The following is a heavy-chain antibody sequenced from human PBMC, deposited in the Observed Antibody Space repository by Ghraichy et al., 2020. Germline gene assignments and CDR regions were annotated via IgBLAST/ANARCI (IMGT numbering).Heavy chain of an antibody. J-gene: IGHJ6*03. CDR1: GFTFSSYS. V-gene: IGHV3-48*01. CDR3: ARGSLVHYYYYMDV. Sequence: GGSLRLSCAASGFTFSSYSMNWVHQAPGKGLEWVSYISSSSSTIYYADSVKGRFTISRDNAKNSLYLQMNSLGAEDTAVYYCARGSLVHYYYYMDVWGKGTTVTVSS. CDR2: ISSSSSTI. D-gene: IGHD3-9*01.